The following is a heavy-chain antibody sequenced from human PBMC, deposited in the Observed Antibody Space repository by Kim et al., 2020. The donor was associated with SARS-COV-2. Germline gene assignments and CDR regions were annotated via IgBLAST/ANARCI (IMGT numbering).Heavy chain of an antibody. CDR2: INTNTGNP. D-gene: IGHD3-10*01. J-gene: IGHJ6*02. CDR3: ARDLYGSGSYSIYYYYYGMDV. Sequence: ASVKVSCKASGYTFTSYAMNWVRQAPGQGLEWMGWINTNTGNPTYAQGFTGRFVFSLDTSVSTAYLQISSLKSEDTAVYYCARDLYGSGSYSIYYYYYGMDVWGQGTTVTVSS. CDR1: GYTFTSYA. V-gene: IGHV7-4-1*02.